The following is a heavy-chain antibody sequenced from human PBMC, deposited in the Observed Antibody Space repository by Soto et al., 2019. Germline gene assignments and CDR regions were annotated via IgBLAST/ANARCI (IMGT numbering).Heavy chain of an antibody. CDR3: ARAGGFAAYYGLDV. CDR1: GYTFTTYA. D-gene: IGHD3-10*01. Sequence: QVQLVQSGAEVRKPGASVKVSCKASGYTFTTYAIHWVRQAPGQRLEWMGWINAGNGDTRDSQKFQGRFTITRDTSASTTYLELSTLRSEDTATSFCARAGGFAAYYGLDVWGQGTTVTVSS. CDR2: INAGNGDT. V-gene: IGHV1-3*01. J-gene: IGHJ6*02.